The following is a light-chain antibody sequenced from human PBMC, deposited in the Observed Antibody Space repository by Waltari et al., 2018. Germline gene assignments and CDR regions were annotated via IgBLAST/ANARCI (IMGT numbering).Light chain of an antibody. Sequence: SVLTQPPSVSGAPGQRISISCSGHSSKIGAGYDVHWYQQLPGAAPKLLIYGTTNRPSGVPDRFSGSKSGSSASLAITGLRPEDEADYYCQSSDSSLRAVFGGGTKVTVL. J-gene: IGLJ2*01. CDR2: GTT. V-gene: IGLV1-40*01. CDR1: SSKIGAGYD. CDR3: QSSDSSLRAV.